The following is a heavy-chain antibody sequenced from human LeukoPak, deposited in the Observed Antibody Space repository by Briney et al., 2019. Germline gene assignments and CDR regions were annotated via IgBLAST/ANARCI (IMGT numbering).Heavy chain of an antibody. D-gene: IGHD3-22*01. CDR3: AAVYDGAAGYFDL. Sequence: GASVKVSCKASGGTFTTYSITWVRQAPGQGLEWMGKISPILGVNFYAQKFQGRVTISADKSMITAYLDLSNVTSEDTAVHCCAAVYDGAAGYFDLWGRGTLITVSS. V-gene: IGHV1-69*02. J-gene: IGHJ2*01. CDR1: GGTFTTYS. CDR2: ISPILGVN.